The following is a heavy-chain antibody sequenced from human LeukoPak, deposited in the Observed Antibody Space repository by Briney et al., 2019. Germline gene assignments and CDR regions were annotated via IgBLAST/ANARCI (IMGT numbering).Heavy chain of an antibody. CDR1: GDSVSSKNAA. CDR2: TYYRSKWSS. CDR3: ARSQTGGTFDF. V-gene: IGHV6-1*01. Sequence: SQTLSLTCAISGDSVSSKNAAWSWIRQSPSRGLEWLGRTYYRSKWSSGYAESVKSRLTISPDTSKNQFSLQLRSVTPDDTAVYYCARSQTGGTFDFWGQGALVTVSS. D-gene: IGHD1/OR15-1a*01. J-gene: IGHJ4*02.